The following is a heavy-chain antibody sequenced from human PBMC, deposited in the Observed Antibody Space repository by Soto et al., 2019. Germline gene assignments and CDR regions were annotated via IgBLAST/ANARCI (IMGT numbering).Heavy chain of an antibody. J-gene: IGHJ4*02. V-gene: IGHV3-23*01. Sequence: GGSLRLSFAASGFTFSSYAMRWVRQAPGKGLELVSAISGSGVSTYYAYSGKGRFTISRDNSKNTLYLQMNSLRAEDTAVYYCAKGVGAAAVCDYWGQGTLVTVSS. D-gene: IGHD6-13*01. CDR2: ISGSGVST. CDR3: AKGVGAAAVCDY. CDR1: GFTFSSYA.